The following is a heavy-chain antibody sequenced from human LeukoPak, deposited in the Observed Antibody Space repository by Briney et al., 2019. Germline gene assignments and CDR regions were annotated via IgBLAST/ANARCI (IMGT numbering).Heavy chain of an antibody. D-gene: IGHD7-27*01. CDR1: GFTFSNYA. CDR3: AKDGGLWVSAHWGDS. Sequence: PGGSLRLSCAPSGFTFSNYAMSWVRQAPGKGLKWVSTITTGGPNTYYADSVKGRFTVSRDDSKNTLYLQMNSLRAEDTAVYYCAKDGGLWVSAHWGDSWGRGTLVTVSS. V-gene: IGHV3-23*01. CDR2: ITTGGPNT. J-gene: IGHJ4*02.